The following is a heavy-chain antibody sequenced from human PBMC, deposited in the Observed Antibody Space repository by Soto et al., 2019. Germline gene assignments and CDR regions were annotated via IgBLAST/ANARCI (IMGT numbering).Heavy chain of an antibody. J-gene: IGHJ4*02. CDR2: ISSSSSYT. Sequence: GGSLRLSCAASGFTFSDYYMSWIRQSPGKGLEWVSYISSSSSYTNHADSVKGRFTISRDNAKNSLYLQMNSLRAEDTAVYYCARLGYCSGGSCYPIDYWGQGTLVTVSS. CDR3: ARLGYCSGGSCYPIDY. CDR1: GFTFSDYY. D-gene: IGHD2-15*01. V-gene: IGHV3-11*06.